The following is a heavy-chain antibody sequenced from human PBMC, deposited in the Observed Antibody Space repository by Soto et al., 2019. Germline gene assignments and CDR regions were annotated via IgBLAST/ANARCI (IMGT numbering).Heavy chain of an antibody. V-gene: IGHV3-30*18. CDR3: AKDAASRLHRGYFR. J-gene: IGHJ4*02. CDR2: ISYDGSNK. D-gene: IGHD3-9*01. CDR1: GFTFSSYG. Sequence: QVQLVESGGGVVQPGRSLRLSCAASGFTFSSYGMHWVRQAPGKGLEWVAVISYDGSNKYYADSVKGRFTISRDNSKNTLYLQMNSPRAEDTAVYYCAKDAASRLHRGYFRWGQGTLVTVSS.